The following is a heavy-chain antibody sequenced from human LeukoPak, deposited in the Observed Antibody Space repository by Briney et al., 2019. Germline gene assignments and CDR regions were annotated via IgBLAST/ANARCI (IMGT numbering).Heavy chain of an antibody. V-gene: IGHV3-23*01. CDR2: ISGSGGST. CDR1: GFTFSSYA. CDR3: AKANVDIVVANWFDP. D-gene: IGHD2-2*01. Sequence: GGSLRLSCAASGFTFSSYAMSWVRQAPGKGLEWVSAISGSGGSTYYADSVKGRFTISRDNSKNTLYLQMNSLRAEDTAVYYCAKANVDIVVANWFDPWGQGTLVTVSS. J-gene: IGHJ5*02.